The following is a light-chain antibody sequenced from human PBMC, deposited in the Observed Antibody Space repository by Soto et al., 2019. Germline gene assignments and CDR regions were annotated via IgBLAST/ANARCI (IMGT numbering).Light chain of an antibody. V-gene: IGKV3-15*01. CDR3: QQYNNSPPFT. J-gene: IGKJ3*01. CDR1: QSVSSN. Sequence: EIVMTQSPATLSVSPGERATLSCRASQSVSSNLAWYQQKPGQAPRLLIYGASTRATGISARLSGSGSGTELTLTISSVQSEDFAFYYCQQYNNSPPFTFGPGTKVDIK. CDR2: GAS.